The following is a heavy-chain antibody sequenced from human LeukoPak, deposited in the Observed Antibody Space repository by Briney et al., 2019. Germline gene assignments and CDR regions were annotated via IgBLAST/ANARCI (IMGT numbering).Heavy chain of an antibody. CDR3: ARYSGSYYQIYYFDY. V-gene: IGHV4-59*01. CDR1: GGSISSYY. CDR2: IYYSGST. Sequence: KPSETLSLTCTVSGGSISSYYWSWIRQPPGKGLEWIGYIYYSGSTNYNPSLKSRVTISVDTSKNQFSLKLSSVTAADTAVYYCARYSGSYYQIYYFDYWGQGTLVTVSS. D-gene: IGHD1-26*01. J-gene: IGHJ4*02.